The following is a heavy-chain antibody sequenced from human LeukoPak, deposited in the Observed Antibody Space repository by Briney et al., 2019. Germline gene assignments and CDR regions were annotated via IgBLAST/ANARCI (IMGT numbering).Heavy chain of an antibody. CDR1: GFTFSNYA. J-gene: IGHJ4*02. Sequence: TGGSLRLSCAASGFTFSNYAMSWVRQAPGKGLEWVSAISGSGGSTYYADSVKGRFTISRDNSKNTLYLQMNSLRAEDTAVYYCAKGYCSSTSCYTPGYWGQGTLVTVSS. V-gene: IGHV3-23*01. D-gene: IGHD2-2*02. CDR2: ISGSGGST. CDR3: AKGYCSSTSCYTPGY.